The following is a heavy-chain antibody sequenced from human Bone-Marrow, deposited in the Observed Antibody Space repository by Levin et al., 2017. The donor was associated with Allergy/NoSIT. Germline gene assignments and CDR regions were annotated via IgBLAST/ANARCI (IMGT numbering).Heavy chain of an antibody. CDR1: GGSISSSSYY. CDR3: ARERYCSSEEGLGVVVVAATRPYYFDY. CDR2: IYYSGST. J-gene: IGHJ4*02. V-gene: IGHV4-39*07. D-gene: IGHD2-15*01. Sequence: GSLRLSCTVSGGSISSSSYYWGWIRQPPGKGLEWIGSIYYSGSTYYNPSLKSRVTISVDTSKNQFSLKLSSVTAADTAVYYCARERYCSSEEGLGVVVVAATRPYYFDYWGQGTLVTVSS.